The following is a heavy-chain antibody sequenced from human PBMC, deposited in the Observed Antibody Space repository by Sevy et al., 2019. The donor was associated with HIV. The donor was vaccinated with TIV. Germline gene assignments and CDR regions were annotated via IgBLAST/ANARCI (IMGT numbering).Heavy chain of an antibody. D-gene: IGHD6-19*01. CDR1: GGTFNRYS. CDR3: ARLTVAGLGGWFDP. CDR2: IIPIFGTT. Sequence: ASVKVSCKASGGTFNRYSISWVRQAPGHGLEWLGGIIPIFGTTNYAQKFQGRVTITADESTSMAYMKLSSLRSEDTAVYYCARLTVAGLGGWFDPWGHGTLVTVSS. V-gene: IGHV1-69*13. J-gene: IGHJ5*02.